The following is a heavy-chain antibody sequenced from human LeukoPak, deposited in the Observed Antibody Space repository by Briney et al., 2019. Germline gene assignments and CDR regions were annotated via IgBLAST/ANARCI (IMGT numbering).Heavy chain of an antibody. Sequence: GGSLRLSCAASGFTFSTYGMHWVRQAPGKGPEWVAFISLDGNNKYYGDSVKGRFTISRENSKNTLYLEMNSLRAEDTAVYYCAKDSGSRPYEHWGQGTQVIVSS. D-gene: IGHD1-26*01. V-gene: IGHV3-30*18. CDR2: ISLDGNNK. J-gene: IGHJ1*01. CDR3: AKDSGSRPYEH. CDR1: GFTFSTYG.